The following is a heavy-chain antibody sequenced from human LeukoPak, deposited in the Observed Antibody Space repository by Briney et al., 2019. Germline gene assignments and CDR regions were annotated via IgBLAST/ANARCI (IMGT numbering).Heavy chain of an antibody. CDR2: IYYSGST. V-gene: IGHV4-39*07. J-gene: IGHJ6*03. D-gene: IGHD6-6*01. CDR3: ASDSAARCDYYYMDV. Sequence: SETLSLTCTVSGGSISSSSYYWGWIRQPPGKGLEWIGSIYYSGSTYYNPSLKSRVTISVDTSKNQFSLKLSSVTAADTAVYYCASDSAARCDYYYMDVWGKGTTVTVSS. CDR1: GGSISSSSYY.